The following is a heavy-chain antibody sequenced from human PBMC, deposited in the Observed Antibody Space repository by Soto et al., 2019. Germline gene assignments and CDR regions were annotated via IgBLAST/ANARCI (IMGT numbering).Heavy chain of an antibody. CDR2: INHSGST. D-gene: IGHD2-2*01. Sequence: SETLSLTCAVYGGSFSGYYWSWIGQRPGKGLEWIGEINHSGSTNYNPSLKSRVTISVDTSKNQFSLKLSSVTAADTAVYYCARLWSSTSYYYYYYMDVWGKGTTVTVSS. CDR3: ARLWSSTSYYYYYYMDV. J-gene: IGHJ6*03. V-gene: IGHV4-34*01. CDR1: GGSFSGYY.